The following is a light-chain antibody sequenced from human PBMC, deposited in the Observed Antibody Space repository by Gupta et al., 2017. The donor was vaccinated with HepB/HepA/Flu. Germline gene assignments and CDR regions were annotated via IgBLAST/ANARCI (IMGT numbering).Light chain of an antibody. CDR2: AAS. Sequence: DIQMTQPPSSLSASVGDRVTITCRASQSISSYLNWYQQKPGKAPKLLIYAASSLQSGVPSRFSGSGSGTDFTLTISCLQPEDFATYYCQQSYSTVTFGQGHDWRL. CDR1: QSISSY. V-gene: IGKV1-39*01. J-gene: IGKJ5*01. CDR3: QQSYSTVT.